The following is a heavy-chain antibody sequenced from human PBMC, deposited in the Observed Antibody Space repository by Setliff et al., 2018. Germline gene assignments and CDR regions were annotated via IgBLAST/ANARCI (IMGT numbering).Heavy chain of an antibody. CDR1: GGSFTDHF. D-gene: IGHD5-12*01. CDR3: AREKMATNYYYYYMDV. CDR2: INHSGST. V-gene: IGHV4-34*01. J-gene: IGHJ6*03. Sequence: SETLSLTCAVYGGSFTDHFWSWIRQPPGKGLEWIGEINHSGSTNYNPSLKSRVTISVDTSKNQFSLKLSSVTAADTAVYYCAREKMATNYYYYYMDVWGKGTTVTVSS.